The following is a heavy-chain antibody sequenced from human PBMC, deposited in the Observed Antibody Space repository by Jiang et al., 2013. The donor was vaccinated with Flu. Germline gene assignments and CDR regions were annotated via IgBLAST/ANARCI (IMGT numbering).Heavy chain of an antibody. D-gene: IGHD1/OR15-1a*01. Sequence: GPGLVKPSETLSLTCTVSGASVTSVSHYWSWIRQPPGKGLEWIGYVYSSGATFSNPSLKSRVTISVDTSKNQFSLNLSSVTAADTAVYYCARRGTYFFDYWGQGSLVTVSS. CDR1: GASVTSVSHY. J-gene: IGHJ4*02. CDR3: ARRGTYFFDY. V-gene: IGHV4-61*01. CDR2: VYSSGAT.